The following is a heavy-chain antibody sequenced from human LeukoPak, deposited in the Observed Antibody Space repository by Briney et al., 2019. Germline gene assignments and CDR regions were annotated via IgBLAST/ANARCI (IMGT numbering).Heavy chain of an antibody. CDR3: ATPGQDGGGWVTNYFDH. V-gene: IGHV4-39*01. Sequence: SETLSLTCTVSGGSIDSQSYSWGWIRQPPGKGLEWIGSIFYDGKTFYNPSLKSRVTISVDTSENQFSLRLNSVTAADTALYFCATPGQDGGGWVTNYFDHWGQGTLVTVSS. CDR1: GGSIDSQSYS. J-gene: IGHJ4*02. D-gene: IGHD4-23*01. CDR2: IFYDGKT.